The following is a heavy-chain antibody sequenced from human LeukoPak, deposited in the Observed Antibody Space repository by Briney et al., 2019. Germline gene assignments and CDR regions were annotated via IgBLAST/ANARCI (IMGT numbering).Heavy chain of an antibody. Sequence: ASVKVSCKASGYTFTSYDINWVRQATGQGLEWMGWMNPNSGNTGYAQKFQGRVTMTRNTSISTAYMELSSLRSEDTAVYYCARRRYSSSWYGGVYFDYWGQGTLVTVSS. D-gene: IGHD6-13*01. J-gene: IGHJ4*02. CDR3: ARRRYSSSWYGGVYFDY. CDR2: MNPNSGNT. V-gene: IGHV1-8*01. CDR1: GYTFTSYD.